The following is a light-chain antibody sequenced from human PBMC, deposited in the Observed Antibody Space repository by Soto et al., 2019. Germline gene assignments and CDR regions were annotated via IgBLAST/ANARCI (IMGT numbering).Light chain of an antibody. V-gene: IGKV1-17*01. CDR2: AAS. CDR3: LQHNTYPFT. CDR1: QDISSD. J-gene: IGKJ3*01. Sequence: DIQMTQSPSSLSASVGDRVTITCRASQDISSDLGWFQQKPGKAPKRLMYAASALESGGPSRFGGSRFGTEVTLTISSLQPEDFATYYCLQHNTYPFTFGPGTKVDIK.